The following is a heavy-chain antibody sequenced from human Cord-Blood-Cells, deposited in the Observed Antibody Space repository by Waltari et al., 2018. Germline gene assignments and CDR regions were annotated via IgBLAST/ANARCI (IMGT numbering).Heavy chain of an antibody. D-gene: IGHD5-12*01. Sequence: QVQLQESGPGLVKPSETLSLPCTVSGGPISSYYWSWIRQPPGKGLAWIGDIYYSGSTNHNPALRSRVTIAVDTSKNQFSLKLSSVTAADTAVYYCARGDVIGVASIYYDYYYYMDVWGKGTTVTVSS. CDR2: IYYSGST. J-gene: IGHJ6*03. V-gene: IGHV4-59*01. CDR3: ARGDVIGVASIYYDYYYYMDV. CDR1: GGPISSYY.